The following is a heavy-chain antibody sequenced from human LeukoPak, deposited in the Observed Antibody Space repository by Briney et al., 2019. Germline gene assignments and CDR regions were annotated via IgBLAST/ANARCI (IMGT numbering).Heavy chain of an antibody. D-gene: IGHD6-19*01. Sequence: GGSVRLSCAASGFTFSHYAMHWVRQAPGKGLEWVAVIFYDGSIAYYADSVKGRFTISRDNSKNTLYLQMNSLRAEDTAVYYCARDESSGWTDWGQGTLVTVSS. J-gene: IGHJ4*02. CDR3: ARDESSGWTD. V-gene: IGHV3-30*14. CDR2: IFYDGSIA. CDR1: GFTFSHYA.